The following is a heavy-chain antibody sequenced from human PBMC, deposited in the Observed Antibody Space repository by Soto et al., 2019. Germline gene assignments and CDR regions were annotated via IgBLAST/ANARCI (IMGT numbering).Heavy chain of an antibody. J-gene: IGHJ4*02. V-gene: IGHV1-46*01. CDR3: ARCGGYSSSSVGAGSDY. D-gene: IGHD6-6*01. CDR2: INPSGGST. CDR1: GYTFTSYY. Sequence: ASVKVSCKSSGYTFTSYYMHWVRQAPGQGLEWMGIINPSGGSTSYAQKFQGRVTMTRDTSTSTVYMELSSLRSEDTAVYYCARCGGYSSSSVGAGSDYWGQGTLVTVSS.